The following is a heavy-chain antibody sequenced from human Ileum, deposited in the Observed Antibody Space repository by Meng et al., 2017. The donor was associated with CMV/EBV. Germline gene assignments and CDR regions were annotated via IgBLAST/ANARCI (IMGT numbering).Heavy chain of an antibody. J-gene: IGHJ4*02. Sequence: QVSGPGPVRPSETLSLTCTGRGGAISSYYYSWIRQRAGKGLEWIGRIYTSASTNNNPSLKSRVTRSVDTSKNQFSLKLSSVTAADTAVYYCARERPRGTAMASIDYWGQGTLVTVSS. CDR2: IYTSAST. D-gene: IGHD5-18*01. CDR1: GGAISSYY. CDR3: ARERPRGTAMASIDY. V-gene: IGHV4-4*07.